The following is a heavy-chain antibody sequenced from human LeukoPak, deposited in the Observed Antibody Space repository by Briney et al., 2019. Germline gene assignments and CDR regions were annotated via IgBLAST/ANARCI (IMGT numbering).Heavy chain of an antibody. Sequence: PRGSLRLSCAASGFTFSTYVIHWVRQAPGKGLEWLAVTTSDGSTKYYADSVKGRFTISRDNSKSTLYLQMNTLRPEDTALYYCAREITTAGTLGAFDFWGQGTMVTVSS. J-gene: IGHJ3*01. CDR3: AREITTAGTLGAFDF. CDR2: TTSDGSTK. CDR1: GFTFSTYV. D-gene: IGHD6-13*01. V-gene: IGHV3-30-3*01.